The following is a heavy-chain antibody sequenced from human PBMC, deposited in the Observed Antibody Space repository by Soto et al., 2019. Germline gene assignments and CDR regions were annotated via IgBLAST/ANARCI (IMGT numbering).Heavy chain of an antibody. J-gene: IGHJ6*02. V-gene: IGHV3-33*01. CDR2: IWYDGSNK. CDR1: VFTFSSYG. Sequence: QVQLVESGGGVVQPGRSLRLSCAASVFTFSSYGMHWVRQAPGKGLEWVAVIWYDGSNKYYADSVKGRFTISRDNSKNTLYLQMNSLRAEDTAVYYCARVGRSELGKWGGYYYYGMDVWGQGTTVTVSS. D-gene: IGHD7-27*01. CDR3: ARVGRSELGKWGGYYYYGMDV.